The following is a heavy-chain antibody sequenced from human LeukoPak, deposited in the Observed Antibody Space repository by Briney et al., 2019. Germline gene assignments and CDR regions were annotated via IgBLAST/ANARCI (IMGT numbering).Heavy chain of an antibody. Sequence: GGSLRLSCAASGFTFSSYAMSWVRQAPGKGLEWVSAISGSGGSTYYADSVKGRFTISRDNSKNMLYLQMNSLRAEDTAVYYCAKVRVDSSGYYLGLDYWGQGTLVTVSS. CDR3: AKVRVDSSGYYLGLDY. J-gene: IGHJ4*02. V-gene: IGHV3-23*01. CDR1: GFTFSSYA. CDR2: ISGSGGST. D-gene: IGHD3-22*01.